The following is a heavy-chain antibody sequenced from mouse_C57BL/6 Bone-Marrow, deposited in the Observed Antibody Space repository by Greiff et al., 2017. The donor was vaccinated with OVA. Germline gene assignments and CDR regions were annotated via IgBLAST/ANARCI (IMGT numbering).Heavy chain of an antibody. CDR2: INPSSGYT. D-gene: IGHD2-3*01. CDR3: ARDGYYYAMDY. J-gene: IGHJ4*01. CDR1: GYTFTSYT. Sequence: QVQLKESGAELARPGASVKMSCKASGYTFTSYTMHWVKQRPGQGLEWIGYINPSSGYTKYNQKFKDKATLTADKSSSTAYMQLSSLTSEDSAVYYCARDGYYYAMDYWGQGTSVTVSS. V-gene: IGHV1-4*01.